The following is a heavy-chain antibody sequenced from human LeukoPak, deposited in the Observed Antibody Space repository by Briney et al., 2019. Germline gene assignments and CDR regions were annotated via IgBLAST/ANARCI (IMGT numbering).Heavy chain of an antibody. CDR3: ARFIAVAGTEYYYGLDV. CDR1: GGSTSSSDYY. CDR2: IYYSGST. Sequence: KPSETLSLTCTVSGGSTSSSDYYWGWIRQPPGKDLEWIGSIYYSGSTYYSPSLKSRVTISVDTSKNQFSLKLSSVTAADTAVYYCARFIAVAGTEYYYGLDVWGQGTTVTVSS. V-gene: IGHV4-39*07. J-gene: IGHJ6*02. D-gene: IGHD6-19*01.